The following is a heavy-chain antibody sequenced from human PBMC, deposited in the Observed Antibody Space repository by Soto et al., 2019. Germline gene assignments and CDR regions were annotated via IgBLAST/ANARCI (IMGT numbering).Heavy chain of an antibody. CDR1: GFTFSSYS. D-gene: IGHD2-15*01. Sequence: EVQLVESGGGLVKPGGSLRLSCAASGFTFSSYSMNWVRQAPGKGLEWVSSISSSGSYIYYADSVKGRFTISRDNAKNSLYLQMNSLRAEDTAVYYCARDRPRDYCSGGSCYSFDYWGQGTLVTVSS. J-gene: IGHJ4*02. CDR2: ISSSGSYI. V-gene: IGHV3-21*01. CDR3: ARDRPRDYCSGGSCYSFDY.